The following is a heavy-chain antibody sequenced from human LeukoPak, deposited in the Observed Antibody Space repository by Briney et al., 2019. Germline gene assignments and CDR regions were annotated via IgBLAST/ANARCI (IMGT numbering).Heavy chain of an antibody. CDR3: ARDRPPRYCSSTSCSNDAFDI. CDR1: GFTFSSYA. D-gene: IGHD2-2*01. V-gene: IGHV3-30*04. CDR2: ISYDGSNK. J-gene: IGHJ3*02. Sequence: GGSLRLSCAASGFTFSSYAMHWVRQAPGKGLEWVAVISYDGSNKHYADSVKGRFTISRDNSKNTLYLQMNSLRAEDTAVYYCARDRPPRYCSSTSCSNDAFDIWGQGTMVTVSS.